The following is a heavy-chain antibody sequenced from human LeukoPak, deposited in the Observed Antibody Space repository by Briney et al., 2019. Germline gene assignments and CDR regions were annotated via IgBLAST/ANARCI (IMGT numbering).Heavy chain of an antibody. Sequence: ASVKVSCKASGYTFTSYGISWVRQAPGQRLEWMGWISAYNGNTNYAQKLQGRVTMTTDTSTSTAYMELRSLRSDDTAVYYCARLGDGYNYESWVDYWGQGTLVTVSS. CDR3: ARLGDGYNYESWVDY. V-gene: IGHV1-18*01. J-gene: IGHJ4*02. CDR1: GYTFTSYG. D-gene: IGHD5-24*01. CDR2: ISAYNGNT.